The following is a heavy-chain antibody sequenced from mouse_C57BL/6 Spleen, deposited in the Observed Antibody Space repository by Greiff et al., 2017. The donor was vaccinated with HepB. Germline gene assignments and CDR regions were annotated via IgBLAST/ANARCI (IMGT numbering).Heavy chain of an antibody. CDR2: IHPNSGST. D-gene: IGHD6-1*01. J-gene: IGHJ1*03. V-gene: IGHV1-64*01. CDR3: ARWASHWYFDV. Sequence: VQLQQSGAELVKPGASVKLSCKASGYTFTSYWMHWVKQRPGQGLEWIGMIHPNSGSTNYNEKFKSKATLTVDKSSSTAYMQLSSLTSEDSAVYYCARWASHWYFDVWGTGTTVTVSS. CDR1: GYTFTSYW.